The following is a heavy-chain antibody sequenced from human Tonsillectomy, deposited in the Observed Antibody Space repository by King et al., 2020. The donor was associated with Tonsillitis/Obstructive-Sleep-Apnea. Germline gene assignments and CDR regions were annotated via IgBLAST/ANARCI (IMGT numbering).Heavy chain of an antibody. CDR2: ISYDGSKK. V-gene: IGHV3-30*04. J-gene: IGHJ6*02. Sequence: VQLVESGGGVVQPGRSLRLSCAASEFIFSTFAMHWVRQAPGKGLEWVTFISYDGSKKYYADSVKGRFTISRDNSKNTLYLQMNSLRAEDTAVYYCAKSIAAHYYYGLDVWGLGTTVTVSS. D-gene: IGHD6-6*01. CDR3: AKSIAAHYYYGLDV. CDR1: EFIFSTFA.